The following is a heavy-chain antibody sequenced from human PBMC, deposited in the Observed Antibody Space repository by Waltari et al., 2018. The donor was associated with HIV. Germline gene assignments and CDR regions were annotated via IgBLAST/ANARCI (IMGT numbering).Heavy chain of an antibody. V-gene: IGHV3-7*01. Sequence: EVQLVESGVALVEPGGSLRLSCAASGLTFTTFSMICVRQAPGKGLEWVANIDKDGSDKYYVDSVKGRFTISRDNAKNSLYLQMNSLRAEDTAVYYCARSEWELLRYFDYWGQGTLVTVSS. CDR3: ARSEWELLRYFDY. J-gene: IGHJ4*02. CDR2: IDKDGSDK. CDR1: GLTFTTFS. D-gene: IGHD1-26*01.